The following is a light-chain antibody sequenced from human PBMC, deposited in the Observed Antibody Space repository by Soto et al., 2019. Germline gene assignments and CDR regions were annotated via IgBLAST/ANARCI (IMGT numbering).Light chain of an antibody. V-gene: IGLV2-14*03. CDR1: SSDVGGYSY. J-gene: IGLJ1*01. CDR3: TSYTRTLTLV. Sequence: QSALTQPASVSGSPGQSITISCTGTSSDVGGYSYVSWYQHHPGKAPQLMIFDVTNRPSGVSNRFSGSKSGNTASLTISGLQAEDEADYYCTSYTRTLTLVFGTGTKVTVL. CDR2: DVT.